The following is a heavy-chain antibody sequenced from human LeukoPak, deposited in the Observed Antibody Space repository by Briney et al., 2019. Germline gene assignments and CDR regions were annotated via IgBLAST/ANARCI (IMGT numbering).Heavy chain of an antibody. V-gene: IGHV4-59*01. CDR2: IYFSGST. D-gene: IGHD2-15*01. CDR1: GGSISSYY. Sequence: PSETLSLTCTVSGGSISSYYWSWIRQPPGKGLEWIGYIYFSGSTSYNPSLKSRVTISVDTSKNQFSLKLSSVTAADTAVYYCARVGYCSGGSCYSDYYYGMDVWGQGTTVTVSS. CDR3: ARVGYCSGGSCYSDYYYGMDV. J-gene: IGHJ6*02.